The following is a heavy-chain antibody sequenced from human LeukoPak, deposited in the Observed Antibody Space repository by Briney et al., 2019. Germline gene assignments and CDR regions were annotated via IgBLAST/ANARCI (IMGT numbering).Heavy chain of an antibody. Sequence: ASVKVSCKASGYTFSNYGISWVRQAPGQGREWMGWISAYNGNTNYAQKLQGRVTMTTDTSTSTTYMELRNLRSDDTAVYYCARVNSGVMGYWGQGTLVTVSS. V-gene: IGHV1-18*01. J-gene: IGHJ4*02. CDR1: GYTFSNYG. D-gene: IGHD3-16*01. CDR2: ISAYNGNT. CDR3: ARVNSGVMGY.